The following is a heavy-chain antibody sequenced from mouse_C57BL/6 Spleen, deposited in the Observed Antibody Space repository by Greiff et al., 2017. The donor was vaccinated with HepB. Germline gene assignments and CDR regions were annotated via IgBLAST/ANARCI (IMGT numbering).Heavy chain of an antibody. J-gene: IGHJ2*01. CDR2: IDPSDSYT. V-gene: IGHV1-69*01. CDR3: ARRGTTVVGGDYFDY. CDR1: GYTFTSYW. D-gene: IGHD1-1*01. Sequence: QVQLQQPGAELVMPGASVKLSCKASGYTFTSYWMHWVKQRPGQGLEWIGEIDPSDSYTNYNQKFKGKSTLTVDKSSSTAYMQLSSLTSEESAVYYCARRGTTVVGGDYFDYWGQGTTLTVSS.